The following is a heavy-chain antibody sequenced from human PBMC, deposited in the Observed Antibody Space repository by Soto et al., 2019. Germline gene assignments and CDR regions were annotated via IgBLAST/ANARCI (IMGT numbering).Heavy chain of an antibody. CDR3: ATDRIVVVPAAMLAHFQH. J-gene: IGHJ1*01. CDR2: FDPEDGET. CDR1: GYTLTELS. V-gene: IGHV1-24*01. Sequence: ASVKVSCKVSGYTLTELSMHWVRQAPGKGLEWMGGFDPEDGETIYAQKFQGRVTMTEDTSTDTAYMELSSLRSEDTAVYYCATDRIVVVPAAMLAHFQHWGQGTLVTVSS. D-gene: IGHD2-2*01.